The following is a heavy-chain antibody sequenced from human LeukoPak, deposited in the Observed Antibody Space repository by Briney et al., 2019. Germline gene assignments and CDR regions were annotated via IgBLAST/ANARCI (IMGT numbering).Heavy chain of an antibody. Sequence: PGGSLRLSCAASGFTFSSYAMSWVRQAPGKGLEWVSAISGSGGSTYYADSVKGRFTISRDNTKNTLYLQMNSLRAEDTAVYYCAKDLGDGDDPNYYYGMDVWGQGTTVTVSS. CDR3: AKDLGDGDDPNYYYGMDV. CDR2: ISGSGGST. CDR1: GFTFSSYA. V-gene: IGHV3-23*01. J-gene: IGHJ6*02. D-gene: IGHD4-17*01.